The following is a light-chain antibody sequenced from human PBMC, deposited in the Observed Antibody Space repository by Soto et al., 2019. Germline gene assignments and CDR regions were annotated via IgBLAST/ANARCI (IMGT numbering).Light chain of an antibody. Sequence: EIVMTQSPATLSVSPGERATLSCRATQSVSSDLAWHQQKPGQAPRLLIYDASTRATGIPARFSGSGSRTEFTLTISSLQSEDFAVYYCQQYNKWPRTFGQGTKVDIK. J-gene: IGKJ1*01. V-gene: IGKV3D-15*01. CDR1: QSVSSD. CDR3: QQYNKWPRT. CDR2: DAS.